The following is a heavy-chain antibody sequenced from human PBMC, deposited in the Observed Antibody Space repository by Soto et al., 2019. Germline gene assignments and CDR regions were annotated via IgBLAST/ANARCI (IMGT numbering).Heavy chain of an antibody. CDR1: GFTFSSYG. CDR3: AKQGDYDGIFEY. D-gene: IGHD4-17*01. J-gene: IGHJ4*02. V-gene: IGHV3-30*18. Sequence: QVQLVESGGGVVQPGTSLRLSCAASGFTFSSYGMHWVRQAPGKGLEWVAVVSYDGRNKYYADAVRGRFTISRDNSESTLDLQMNSLRAEDTAVYYCAKQGDYDGIFEYWGRGTLVTVSS. CDR2: VSYDGRNK.